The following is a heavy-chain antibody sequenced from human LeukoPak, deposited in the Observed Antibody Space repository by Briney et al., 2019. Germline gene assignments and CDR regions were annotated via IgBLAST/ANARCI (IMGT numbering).Heavy chain of an antibody. CDR1: GDSISSGDYY. V-gene: IGHV4-61*02. CDR2: ISSSGST. J-gene: IGHJ4*02. CDR3: ARHHLYVDIVATSQRDYFDY. D-gene: IGHD5-12*01. Sequence: PSETLSLTCTVSGDSISSGDYYWSWIRQPAGKGLEWIGRISSSGSTNYNPSLKSRVTISVDTSKNQFSLKLSSVTAADTAVYYCARHHLYVDIVATSQRDYFDYWGQGTLVTVSS.